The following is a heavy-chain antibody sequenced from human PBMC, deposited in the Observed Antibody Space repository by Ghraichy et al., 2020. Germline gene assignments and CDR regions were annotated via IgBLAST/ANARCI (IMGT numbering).Heavy chain of an antibody. Sequence: SETLSLTCTVSGGSISSSSYYWGWIRQPPGKGLEWIGSIYYSGSTNYNLSLKSRVTISVDTSKNQFSLKLSSVTAADTAVYYCARPETLSSGWYHAFDIWGQGTMVTVSS. CDR3: ARPETLSSGWYHAFDI. CDR2: IYYSGST. J-gene: IGHJ3*02. V-gene: IGHV4-39*01. CDR1: GGSISSSSYY. D-gene: IGHD6-19*01.